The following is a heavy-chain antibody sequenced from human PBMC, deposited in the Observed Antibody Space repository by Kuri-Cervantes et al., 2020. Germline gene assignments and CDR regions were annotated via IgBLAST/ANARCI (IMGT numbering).Heavy chain of an antibody. CDR1: DYTFTNYG. D-gene: IGHD2-15*01. CDR3: ASSTVCSGGSCYSNYYYYMDV. V-gene: IGHV1-18*01. J-gene: IGHJ6*03. CDR2: ISPHNGNT. Sequence: ASVKVSCKASDYTFTNYGITWVRQAPGQGLEWMGWISPHNGNTNYGQKLQGRVTMTTDTSTNTAYMELRSLRSDDTAMYYCASSTVCSGGSCYSNYYYYMDVWGKGTTVTVSS.